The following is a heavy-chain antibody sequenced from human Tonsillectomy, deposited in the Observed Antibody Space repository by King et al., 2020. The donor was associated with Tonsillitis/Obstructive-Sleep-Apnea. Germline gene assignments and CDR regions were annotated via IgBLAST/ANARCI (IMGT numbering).Heavy chain of an antibody. CDR2: ISSSSSYI. CDR3: ARGFGSGWDFDY. J-gene: IGHJ4*02. Sequence: VQLVESGGGLVKPGGSLRLSCAASGFTFSSYSMNWVRQAPGKGLEWVSSISSSSSYIYYADSVKGRFTISRDNAKNSLYLQMISLRAEDTAVYYCARGFGSGWDFDYWGQGTLVTVSS. D-gene: IGHD6-19*01. V-gene: IGHV3-21*01. CDR1: GFTFSSYS.